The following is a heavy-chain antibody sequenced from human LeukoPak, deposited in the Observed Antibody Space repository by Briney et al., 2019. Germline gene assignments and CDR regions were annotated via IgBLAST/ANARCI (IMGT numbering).Heavy chain of an antibody. J-gene: IGHJ6*03. CDR1: GFSISSYY. V-gene: IGHV4-59*08. D-gene: IGHD3-10*01. Sequence: SSETLSLTCTASGFSISSYYWSWIRQPPGKGLEWIGYIYYSGSTNYNPSLKSGGTISLDTSNNQFYLNLRSVTAADTAVYYCGKVKGGLDTYYYYSYMDVWGKGTTVTVSS. CDR2: IYYSGST. CDR3: GKVKGGLDTYYYYSYMDV.